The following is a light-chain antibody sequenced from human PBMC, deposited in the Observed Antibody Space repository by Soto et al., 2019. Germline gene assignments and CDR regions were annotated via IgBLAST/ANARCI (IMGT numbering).Light chain of an antibody. Sequence: QSALTQPASVSGSPGQSITISCTGTSSDVGTYNYVSWYQHYPGKAPKVMIYDVSDRPSGVSTRFSGSKSGNTASLTISGLQAEDEAVYYCSLYRGTNTPVLFGGWTKLTVL. CDR3: SLYRGTNTPVL. J-gene: IGLJ2*01. CDR2: DVS. CDR1: SSDVGTYNY. V-gene: IGLV2-14*03.